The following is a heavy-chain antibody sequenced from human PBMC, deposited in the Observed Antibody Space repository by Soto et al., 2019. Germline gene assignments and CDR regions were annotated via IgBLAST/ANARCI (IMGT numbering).Heavy chain of an antibody. Sequence: HPGGSLRLSCAGSGFTFSSYSMNWVRQAPGKGPEWVANIKKDGSERHYVDSVKGRFTISRDNAKNSLYLQMNSLTAEDTAVYYCTRDGLWGQGTLVTVSS. J-gene: IGHJ4*02. CDR2: IKKDGSER. CDR1: GFTFSSYS. CDR3: TRDGL. V-gene: IGHV3-7*01.